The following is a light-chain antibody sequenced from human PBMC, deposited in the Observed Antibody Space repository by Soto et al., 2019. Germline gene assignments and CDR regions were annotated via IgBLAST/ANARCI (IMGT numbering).Light chain of an antibody. J-gene: IGKJ4*01. CDR1: QDTSNY. V-gene: IGKV1-33*01. Sequence: DIPMTQSPSSLSASVGDRVTITCQARQDTSNYLNWYQQKPGKAPKLLIYDASNLETGATSRFSGSGSGTAFTFSSSSLQPEDIGTYDGQQDDNLPALTFGGGTKVEIK. CDR3: QQDDNLPALT. CDR2: DAS.